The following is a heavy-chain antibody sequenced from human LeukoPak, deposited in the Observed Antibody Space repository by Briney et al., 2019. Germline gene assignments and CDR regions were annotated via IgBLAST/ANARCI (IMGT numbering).Heavy chain of an antibody. Sequence: SETLSLTCSVSGGSISGSTSYWGWIRQPPGEGLEWIGNIFHRGTTYHNPSLQRRVTFSVDTSKNLFSMNLASVTVADTAVYYCARHGDRLRFAMDVWGQGTTVTVSS. J-gene: IGHJ6*02. CDR2: IFHRGTT. V-gene: IGHV4-39*01. CDR1: GGSISGSTSY. CDR3: ARHGDRLRFAMDV. D-gene: IGHD2-21*02.